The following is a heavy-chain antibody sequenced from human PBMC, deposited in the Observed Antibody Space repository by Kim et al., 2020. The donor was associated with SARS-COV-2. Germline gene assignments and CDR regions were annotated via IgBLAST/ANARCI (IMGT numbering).Heavy chain of an antibody. Sequence: GGSLRLSCAASGFTFSSYGMHWVRQAPGKGLEWVAVISYDGSNKYYADPVKGRFTISRDNSKNTLYLQMNSLRAEDTAVYYCAKDVGGYSGYDWYYYYYGMDVWGQGTTVTVSS. D-gene: IGHD5-12*01. V-gene: IGHV3-30*18. CDR2: ISYDGSNK. CDR3: AKDVGGYSGYDWYYYYYGMDV. J-gene: IGHJ6*02. CDR1: GFTFSSYG.